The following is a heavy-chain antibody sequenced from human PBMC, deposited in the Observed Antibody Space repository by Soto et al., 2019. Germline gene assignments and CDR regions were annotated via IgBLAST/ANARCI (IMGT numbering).Heavy chain of an antibody. CDR1: GFDFSRYE. CDR2: ISSSGSKV. J-gene: IGHJ4*02. Sequence: EVQLVESGGDLVQPGGSLRVSCAASGFDFSRYEMHWVRQAPGKGLEWVSYISSSGSKVNYADSVHGRFTISRDNAKNSLYLHMNSLRGDDTAVYYCARRYSKYLPLDNWGQGTLVTVSS. V-gene: IGHV3-48*03. D-gene: IGHD4-4*01. CDR3: ARRYSKYLPLDN.